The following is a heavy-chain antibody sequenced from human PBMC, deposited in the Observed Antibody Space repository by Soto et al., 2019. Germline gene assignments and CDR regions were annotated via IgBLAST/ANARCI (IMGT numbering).Heavy chain of an antibody. D-gene: IGHD6-6*01. CDR3: AKDRRAARPGYYYYGMDV. J-gene: IGHJ6*02. V-gene: IGHV3-30*18. CDR2: ISYDGSNK. CDR1: GFTFSSYG. Sequence: HPGGSLRLSCAASGFTFSSYGMHWVRQAPGKGLEWVAVISYDGSNKYYADSVKGRFTISRDNSKNTLYLQMNSLRAEDTAVYYCAKDRRAARPGYYYYGMDVWGQGTTVTVSS.